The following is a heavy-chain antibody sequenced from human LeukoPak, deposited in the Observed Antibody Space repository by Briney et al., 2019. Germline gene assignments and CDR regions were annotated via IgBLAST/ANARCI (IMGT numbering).Heavy chain of an antibody. CDR1: GFTFSSYD. CDR2: ISGSGGST. D-gene: IGHD3-22*01. CDR3: AKDLISHYYDSSGYPPSDAFDI. V-gene: IGHV3-23*01. Sequence: HPGGSLRLSCAASGFTFSSYDMTWVRQAPGKGLEWVSAISGSGGSTYYADSVKGRFTISRDNSKNTLYLQMNSLRAEDTAVCYCAKDLISHYYDSSGYPPSDAFDIWGQGTMVTVSS. J-gene: IGHJ3*02.